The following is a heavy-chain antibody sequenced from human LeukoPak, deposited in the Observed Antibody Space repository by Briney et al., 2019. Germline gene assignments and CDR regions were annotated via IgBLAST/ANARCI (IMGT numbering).Heavy chain of an antibody. Sequence: PGRSLRLSCAASGFTFSSYGMHWVRQAPGKGLEWVAVIWYDGSNKYYADSVKGRFTISRDNSKNSLYLQMNSLRAEDTAVYYCAREPSYYMDVWGKGTTVTVSS. J-gene: IGHJ6*03. V-gene: IGHV3-33*01. CDR2: IWYDGSNK. CDR3: AREPSYYMDV. CDR1: GFTFSSYG.